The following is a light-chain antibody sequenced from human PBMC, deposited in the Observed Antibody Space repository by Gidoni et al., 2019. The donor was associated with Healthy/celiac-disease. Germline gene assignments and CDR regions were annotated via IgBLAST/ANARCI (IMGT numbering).Light chain of an antibody. V-gene: IGLV3-21*03. J-gene: IGLJ3*02. Sequence: SYVLSPPPSAAVAPRKTARITCGGNNIGSKSVHWYQQKPGQAPVLVVYDDSDRPSGIPERFSGSNSGNTATLTISRVEAGDEADYYCQVWDSSSDHTGVFGGGTKLTVL. CDR3: QVWDSSSDHTGV. CDR1: NIGSKS. CDR2: DDS.